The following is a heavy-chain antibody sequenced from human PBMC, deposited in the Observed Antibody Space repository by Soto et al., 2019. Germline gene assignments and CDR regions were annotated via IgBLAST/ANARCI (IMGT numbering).Heavy chain of an antibody. J-gene: IGHJ6*02. Sequence: QMQLVESGGGVVQPGRSLRLSCAASGFDFSSYGMHWVRQTPGKGLEWVAVLGFDGGGRYYADSVKGRFTISRDNYKKMLYLQMDSLRVEDTALYYCARVPVGPDYGMDVWGQGTTVTVSS. V-gene: IGHV3-33*01. D-gene: IGHD1-26*01. CDR2: LGFDGGGR. CDR1: GFDFSSYG. CDR3: ARVPVGPDYGMDV.